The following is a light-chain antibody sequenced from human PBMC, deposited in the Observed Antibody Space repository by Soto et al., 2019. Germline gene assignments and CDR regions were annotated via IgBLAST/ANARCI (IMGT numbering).Light chain of an antibody. Sequence: QSALTQPASMSGSPGQSITISCTGTSSDIGRYNFVSWYQHHPGKAPKLIIYEATMRPSGVSYRFSGSKSGNTASLTISGLQAEDEADHYCTSYTITSPYVFGTGTKVTVL. CDR1: SSDIGRYNF. CDR2: EAT. J-gene: IGLJ1*01. V-gene: IGLV2-14*01. CDR3: TSYTITSPYV.